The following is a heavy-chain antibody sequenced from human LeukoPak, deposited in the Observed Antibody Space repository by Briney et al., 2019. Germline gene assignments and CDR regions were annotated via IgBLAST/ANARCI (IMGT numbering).Heavy chain of an antibody. Sequence: ASVKVSCKASGYTFTSYDINWVRQATGQGLEWTGWMNPNSGNTGYAQKFQGRVTITRNTSISTAYMELSSLRSEDTAVYYCARGPYTAMVLFDYWGQGTLVTVSS. CDR2: MNPNSGNT. CDR1: GYTFTSYD. D-gene: IGHD5-18*01. CDR3: ARGPYTAMVLFDY. V-gene: IGHV1-8*03. J-gene: IGHJ4*02.